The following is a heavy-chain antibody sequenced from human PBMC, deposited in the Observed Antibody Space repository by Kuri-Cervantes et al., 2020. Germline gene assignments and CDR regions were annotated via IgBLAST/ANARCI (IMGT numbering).Heavy chain of an antibody. CDR3: ARADLGRGGPYSP. V-gene: IGHV3-7*04. D-gene: IGHD4-11*01. CDR1: GFTFSSYW. Sequence: GGSLRLSCAASGFTFSSYWMSWVRQAPGKGLEYVANMNQGGSEKYYVDSVKGRFTISRDNDKNSLYLQMNSLRAEDTAVYYCARADLGRGGPYSPWGQGTLVTVSS. CDR2: MNQGGSEK. J-gene: IGHJ5*02.